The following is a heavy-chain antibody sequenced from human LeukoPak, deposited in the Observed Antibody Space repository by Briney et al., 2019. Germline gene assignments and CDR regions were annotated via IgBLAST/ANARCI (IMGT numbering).Heavy chain of an antibody. CDR1: GGSFSGYY. CDR2: INHSGGT. V-gene: IGHV4-34*01. Sequence: PSETLSLTCAVYGGSFSGYYWSWIRQPPGKGLEWIGEINHSGGTNYNPSLKSRVTISVDTSKNQFSLKLSSVTAADTAVYYCARGPAGSGSYRIGRRSGYFDYWGQGTLVTVSS. CDR3: ARGPAGSGSYRIGRRSGYFDY. D-gene: IGHD3-10*01. J-gene: IGHJ4*02.